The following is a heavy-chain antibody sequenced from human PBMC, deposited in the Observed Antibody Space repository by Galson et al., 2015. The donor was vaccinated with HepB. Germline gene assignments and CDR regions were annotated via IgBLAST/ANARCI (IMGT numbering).Heavy chain of an antibody. J-gene: IGHJ4*02. V-gene: IGHV4-30-4*01. CDR2: IYYSGST. CDR3: ARGGHDSSGFPHQIDY. CDR1: GGSISSGDYY. D-gene: IGHD3-22*01. Sequence: LSLTCTVSGGSISSGDYYWSWIRQPPGKGLEWIGYIYYSGSTYYNPSLKSRVTISVDTSKNQFSLKLSSVTAADTAVYYCARGGHDSSGFPHQIDYWGQGTLVTVSS.